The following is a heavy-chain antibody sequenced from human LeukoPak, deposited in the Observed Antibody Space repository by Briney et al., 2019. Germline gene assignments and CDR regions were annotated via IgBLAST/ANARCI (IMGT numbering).Heavy chain of an antibody. Sequence: GRSLRLSCAASGFTFSSYGIHWVGQAPGKGLDGVAVISYDGRNKVYAYSVRGRFTISRDNSKNTLYLPVNSLRAEDTAVYYCAKDLGGSLLPDYWGHGTLVTVSS. CDR3: AKDLGGSLLPDY. V-gene: IGHV3-30*18. D-gene: IGHD1-26*01. CDR1: GFTFSSYG. J-gene: IGHJ4*03. CDR2: ISYDGRNK.